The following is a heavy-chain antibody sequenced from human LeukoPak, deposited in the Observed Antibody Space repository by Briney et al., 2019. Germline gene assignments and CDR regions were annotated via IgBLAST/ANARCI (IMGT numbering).Heavy chain of an antibody. CDR3: AKDYGYSSSWYDY. D-gene: IGHD6-13*01. CDR1: GFPFDDYG. J-gene: IGHJ4*02. CDR2: IRLNSASV. V-gene: IGHV3-9*01. Sequence: GRPLSLPCEASGFPFDDYGMHGARSAPGRGREGVSSIRLNSASVGYVDSAKGRFTISRDNAKKTLYLKMNSLRAEDTALYCCAKDYGYSSSWYDYWGQGSLVAVS.